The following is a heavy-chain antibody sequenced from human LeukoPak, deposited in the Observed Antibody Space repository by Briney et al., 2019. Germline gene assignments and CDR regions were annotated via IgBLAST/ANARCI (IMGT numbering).Heavy chain of an antibody. D-gene: IGHD6-19*01. CDR3: AKISSGPTGY. J-gene: IGHJ4*02. V-gene: IGHV3-30*18. CDR1: GFTLSSYG. CDR2: ISYDGSNK. Sequence: GGSLRLSCAASGFTLSSYGMHWVRQAPGKGLEWVAVISYDGSNKYYADSVKGRFTISRDNSKNTLYLQMNSLRAEDTAVYYCAKISSGPTGYWGQGTLVTVSS.